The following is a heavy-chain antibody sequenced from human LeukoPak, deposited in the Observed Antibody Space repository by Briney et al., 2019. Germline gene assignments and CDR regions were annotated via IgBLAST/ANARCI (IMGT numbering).Heavy chain of an antibody. CDR2: IYSTGRT. Sequence: PSETLSLTCTVSGGSISSYQWSWVRQPPGKGLEWGGYIYSTGRTNYIPTLKIRVTISADTSKNQFSLKLSSVTAADTAVYYCARMDDYYDSSGLDYWGQGTLVTVSS. CDR3: ARMDDYYDSSGLDY. D-gene: IGHD3-22*01. CDR1: GGSISSYQ. J-gene: IGHJ4*02. V-gene: IGHV4-59*01.